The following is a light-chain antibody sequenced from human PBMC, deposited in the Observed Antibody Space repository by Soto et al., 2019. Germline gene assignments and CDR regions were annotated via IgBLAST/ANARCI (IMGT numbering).Light chain of an antibody. Sequence: QSVLTQPPSVSGAPGQRVTISCTGSSSNIGAGYDVHWYQQLPGTAPKLLIYGNSNRPSGVPDRFSGSKSVTSASLAITGLQAEDEADYFCQSYDSSLSVFGTGTKVTVL. V-gene: IGLV1-40*01. CDR2: GNS. J-gene: IGLJ1*01. CDR1: SSNIGAGYD. CDR3: QSYDSSLSV.